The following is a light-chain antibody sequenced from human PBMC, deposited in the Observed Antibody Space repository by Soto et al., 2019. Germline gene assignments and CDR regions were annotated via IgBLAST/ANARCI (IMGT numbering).Light chain of an antibody. V-gene: IGKV1-9*01. J-gene: IGKJ1*01. CDR2: AAS. CDR1: QGISSY. Sequence: IQLTQSPSSLSASVGDRVTITCRASQGISSYLAWYQQKPGKAPKLLIYAASTLQSGVPSRFSGSGSGTDFTLTISSLQPEDFASYYCQQLNSNPPWTFGQGTKVEIK. CDR3: QQLNSNPPWT.